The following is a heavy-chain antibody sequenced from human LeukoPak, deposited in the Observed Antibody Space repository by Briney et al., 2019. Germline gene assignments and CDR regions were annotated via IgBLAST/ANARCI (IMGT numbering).Heavy chain of an antibody. Sequence: GGSLRLSCAASGFTFSRYWMSWVRQAPGEGLEWVATIKQDGSEKYYVDSVKGRFTISRDNAKNSLSLQMNSLRAEDTAVYYCARSGLRYFDCPDYWGQGALVTVSS. CDR1: GFTFSRYW. CDR2: IKQDGSEK. CDR3: ARSGLRYFDCPDY. V-gene: IGHV3-7*05. D-gene: IGHD3-9*01. J-gene: IGHJ4*02.